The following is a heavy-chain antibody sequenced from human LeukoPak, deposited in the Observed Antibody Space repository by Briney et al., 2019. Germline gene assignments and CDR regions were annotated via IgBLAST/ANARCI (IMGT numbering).Heavy chain of an antibody. CDR1: GGSISSSNW. CDR3: ARLIVGCTDGVCYKGHLY. Sequence: SGTLSLTCAVSGGSISSSNWWSWVRQPPGKGLEWIGEIYHSGSTNYNPSLTGRVTMSVDTSKSQFSLRMTSVTAADTAVYYCARLIVGCTDGVCYKGHLYWGQGTLVTVSS. V-gene: IGHV4-4*02. J-gene: IGHJ4*02. CDR2: IYHSGST. D-gene: IGHD2-8*01.